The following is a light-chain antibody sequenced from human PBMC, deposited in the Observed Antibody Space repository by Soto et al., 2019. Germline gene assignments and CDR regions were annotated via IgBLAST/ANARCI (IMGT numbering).Light chain of an antibody. CDR3: QQYNSYPWT. J-gene: IGKJ1*01. V-gene: IGKV1-5*01. CDR2: DAS. Sequence: IQMTQSPSTLSASVGDRVTITCRASQSIISLLAWYQQKPWKAPKLLIYDASSLESGVPSRFSGSGSGTEFTLTISSLQPDDFATYYCQQYNSYPWTFGQGTKVDIK. CDR1: QSIISL.